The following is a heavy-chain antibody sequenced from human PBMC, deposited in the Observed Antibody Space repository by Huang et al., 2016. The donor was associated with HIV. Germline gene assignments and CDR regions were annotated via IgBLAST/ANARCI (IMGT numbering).Heavy chain of an antibody. CDR2: MNPKSGNV. D-gene: IGHD3-10*01. Sequence: QIQLAQSGAEVKKPGASVKVSCKASGYTFTNYDINWVRQAYGQGLEGRGWMNPKSGNVGYTKKFQGRVAILRNSSINTSYLEVTSLTSEDTAVYYCARGFGINYNHEAFDVWGQGTMVTVSS. CDR3: ARGFGINYNHEAFDV. J-gene: IGHJ3*01. CDR1: GYTFTNYD. V-gene: IGHV1-8*01.